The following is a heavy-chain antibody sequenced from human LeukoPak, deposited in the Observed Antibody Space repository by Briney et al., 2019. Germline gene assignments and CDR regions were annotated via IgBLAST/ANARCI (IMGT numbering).Heavy chain of an antibody. V-gene: IGHV1-3*01. Sequence: ASVKVSCKASGYTFTSYAMHWVRQAPGQRLEWKGWINAGNGNTKYSQKFQGRVTITRDTSASTAYMELSSLRSEDTAVYYCARDLAVITMIVVVSGNFDYWGQGTLVTVSS. J-gene: IGHJ4*02. D-gene: IGHD3-22*01. CDR3: ARDLAVITMIVVVSGNFDY. CDR1: GYTFTSYA. CDR2: INAGNGNT.